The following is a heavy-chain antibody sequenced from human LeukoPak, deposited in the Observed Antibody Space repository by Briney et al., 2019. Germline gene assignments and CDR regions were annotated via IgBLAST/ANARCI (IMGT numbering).Heavy chain of an antibody. CDR2: IYYSGST. J-gene: IGHJ4*02. CDR3: ARDRGYGDPYYFDY. Sequence: SETLSLTCTVSGGSINTPNYYWGWIRQTPGKGLEWIGYIYYSGSTNYNPSLKSRVTISVDTSKNQFSLKLSSVTAADTAVYYCARDRGYGDPYYFDYWGQGTLVTVSS. V-gene: IGHV4-61*01. D-gene: IGHD4-17*01. CDR1: GGSINTPNYY.